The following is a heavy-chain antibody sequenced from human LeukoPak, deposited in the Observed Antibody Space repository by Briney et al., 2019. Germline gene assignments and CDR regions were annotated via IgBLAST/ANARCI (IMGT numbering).Heavy chain of an antibody. CDR1: GYSISSGYD. CDR3: AREVYSSGWYTSNYFDY. J-gene: IGHJ4*02. D-gene: IGHD6-19*01. V-gene: IGHV4-38-2*02. Sequence: SETLSLTCTVSGYSISSGYDWGWIRQAPGKRLEWLGSISQSGSTYDNPSLKSRVTLSVDTSKNQVSLKLSSVTAADTAVYYCAREVYSSGWYTSNYFDYWGQGTLVTVSS. CDR2: ISQSGST.